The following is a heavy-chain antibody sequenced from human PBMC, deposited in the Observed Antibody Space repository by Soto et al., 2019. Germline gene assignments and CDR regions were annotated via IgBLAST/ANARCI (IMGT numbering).Heavy chain of an antibody. V-gene: IGHV4-4*02. D-gene: IGHD6-13*01. CDR3: ARTIAAAGPFDY. Sequence: QVQLQESGPGLVKPSGTLSLTCAVSSGSISSSNWWRWVRQPPGKGLEWIGEIYHSGSSNYNPSLNSRVTISVDKSKNQFSLKLSSVTAADTAVYYCARTIAAAGPFDYWGQGTLVTVSS. CDR1: SGSISSSNW. CDR2: IYHSGSS. J-gene: IGHJ4*02.